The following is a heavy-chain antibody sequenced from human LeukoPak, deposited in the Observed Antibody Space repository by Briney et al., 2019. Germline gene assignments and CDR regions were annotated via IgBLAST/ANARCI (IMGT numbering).Heavy chain of an antibody. CDR3: ARTDYIWGSYLGY. Sequence: ASVKVSCKASGYTFSDYYRHWVRQAPGQGLEWLGWINPKSGGVDYAQKFRGRVTMTWDTSISTAYMELSRLRSDDTAVYYCARTDYIWGSYLGYWGQETLVTVSS. J-gene: IGHJ4*02. CDR1: GYTFSDYY. V-gene: IGHV1-2*02. D-gene: IGHD3-16*01. CDR2: INPKSGGV.